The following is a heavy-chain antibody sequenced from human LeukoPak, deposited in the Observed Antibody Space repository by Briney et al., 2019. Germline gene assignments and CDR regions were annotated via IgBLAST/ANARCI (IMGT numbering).Heavy chain of an antibody. Sequence: ASVKVSCKASGYTFTGYYMHWVRQAPGQGLEWMGWINPNSGGTNYAQKFQGRVTMTRDTSISTAYMELSRLRSDDTAVYYCARDHCSSTSCGWFDPWGQGTLVSVSS. CDR2: INPNSGGT. V-gene: IGHV1-2*02. CDR3: ARDHCSSTSCGWFDP. CDR1: GYTFTGYY. J-gene: IGHJ5*02. D-gene: IGHD2-2*01.